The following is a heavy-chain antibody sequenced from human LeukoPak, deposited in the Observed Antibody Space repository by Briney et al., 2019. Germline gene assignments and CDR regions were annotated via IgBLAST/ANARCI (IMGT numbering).Heavy chain of an antibody. D-gene: IGHD4-11*01. Sequence: SVKVSCKASGGTFSSYAISWVRQAPGQGLEWMGGIIPIFGTANYAQKFQGRVTITADESTSTAYMELSSLRSEDTAVYYCARATTVTPGDFDYWGQGTLVTVSS. J-gene: IGHJ4*02. V-gene: IGHV1-69*13. CDR2: IIPIFGTA. CDR3: ARATTVTPGDFDY. CDR1: GGTFSSYA.